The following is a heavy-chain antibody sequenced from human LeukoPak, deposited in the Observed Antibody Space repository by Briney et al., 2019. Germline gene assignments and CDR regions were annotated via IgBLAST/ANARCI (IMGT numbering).Heavy chain of an antibody. V-gene: IGHV4-31*03. Sequence: KPSETLSLTCTVSGGSISSGGYYWSWIRQHPGKGLEWIGYIYYSGSTYYNPSLKSRVTVSVDTSKNQFSLKLNSVTAADTAVYYCARGTYYYGSGSYYETDYWGQGTLVTVSS. J-gene: IGHJ4*02. CDR2: IYYSGST. CDR1: GGSISSGGYY. CDR3: ARGTYYYGSGSYYETDY. D-gene: IGHD3-10*01.